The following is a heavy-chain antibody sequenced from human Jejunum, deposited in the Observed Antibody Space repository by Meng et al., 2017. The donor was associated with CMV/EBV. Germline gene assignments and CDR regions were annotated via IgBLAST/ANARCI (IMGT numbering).Heavy chain of an antibody. CDR2: LYSGGTT. D-gene: IGHD1-26*01. J-gene: IGHJ3*02. V-gene: IGHV3-66*02. Sequence: ATGFTVSDKYMNWVRQPPGKGLQWVSILYSGGTTGYADSVRGRFIFSRDSSKNTVFLQMNSLRPDDTAVYYCARQYSGSYGDAFDIWGQGVLVTVSS. CDR1: GFTVSDKY. CDR3: ARQYSGSYGDAFDI.